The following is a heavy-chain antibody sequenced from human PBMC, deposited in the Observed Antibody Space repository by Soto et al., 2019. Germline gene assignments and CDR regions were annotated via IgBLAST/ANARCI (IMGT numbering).Heavy chain of an antibody. CDR1: GGSVSSGSYY. D-gene: IGHD3-16*01. Sequence: QVQLQESGPGLVKPSETLSLTCTVSGGSVSSGSYYWSWIRQPAGKGLEWIGYIYYSGSTNYNPSLKSRVTISVDTSKNQFSLKLSSVTAADTAVYYCARDGASGAPWGQGTLVTVSS. J-gene: IGHJ5*02. CDR3: ARDGASGAP. V-gene: IGHV4-61*01. CDR2: IYYSGST.